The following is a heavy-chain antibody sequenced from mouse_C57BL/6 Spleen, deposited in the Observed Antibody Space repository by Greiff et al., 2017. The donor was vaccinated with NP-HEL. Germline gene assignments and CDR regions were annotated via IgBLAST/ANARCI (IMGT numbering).Heavy chain of an antibody. V-gene: IGHV1-64*01. CDR1: GYTFTSYW. Sequence: QVQLKQSGAELVKPGASVKLSCKASGYTFTSYWMHWVKQRPGQGLEWIGMIHPNSGSTNYNEKFKSKATLTVDKSSSTAYMQLSSLTSEDSAVYYCARCYYYGSSRYFDVWGTGTTVTVSS. D-gene: IGHD1-1*01. CDR3: ARCYYYGSSRYFDV. J-gene: IGHJ1*03. CDR2: IHPNSGST.